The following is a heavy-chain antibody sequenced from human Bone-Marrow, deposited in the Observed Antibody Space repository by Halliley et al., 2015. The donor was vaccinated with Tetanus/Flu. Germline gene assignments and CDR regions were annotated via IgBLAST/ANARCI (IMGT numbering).Heavy chain of an antibody. CDR1: GYTFTTFA. J-gene: IGHJ4*02. D-gene: IGHD1-26*01. Sequence: QLVQSGAEVKKPGASVRVSCKASGYTFTTFAISWVRQAPGQGLEWMGRINTYNGDTKFAQGLQGRVTMTTDTSTSTAYTELRSLRSDDTAIYYCARDLTWGYFDYWGQGILVTVSS. CDR2: INTYNGDT. V-gene: IGHV1-18*01. CDR3: ARDLTWGYFDY.